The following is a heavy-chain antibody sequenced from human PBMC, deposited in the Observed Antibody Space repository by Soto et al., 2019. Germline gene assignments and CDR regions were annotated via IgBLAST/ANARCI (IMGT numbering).Heavy chain of an antibody. D-gene: IGHD3-10*01. CDR3: ARCEVRGVIGY. J-gene: IGHJ4*02. Sequence: SETLSLTCTVSGGSISSYHWSWIRQPPGKGLEWIGYIYYSGSTNYNPSLKSRVTISVDTSKNQFSLKLSSVTAADTAVYYCARCEVRGVIGYWGQGTLVTVSS. V-gene: IGHV4-59*01. CDR1: GGSISSYH. CDR2: IYYSGST.